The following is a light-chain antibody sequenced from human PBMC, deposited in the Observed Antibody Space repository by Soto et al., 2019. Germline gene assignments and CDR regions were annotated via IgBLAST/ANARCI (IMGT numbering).Light chain of an antibody. CDR2: DVT. CDR1: SNDVGAYKF. V-gene: IGLV2-14*01. CDR3: SSYTSRNTYV. J-gene: IGLJ1*01. Sequence: QSALTQPASVSGSPGQSVTISCTGTSNDVGAYKFVSWYQQHPGKTPKLIIYDVTNRPSGVSNRFSGSKSGNTASLTISGLQAEDETDYYCSSYTSRNTYVFGTGTKLTVL.